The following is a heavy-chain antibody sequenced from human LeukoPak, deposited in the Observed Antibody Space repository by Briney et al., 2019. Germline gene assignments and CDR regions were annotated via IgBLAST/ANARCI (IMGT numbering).Heavy chain of an antibody. CDR2: IYPGDSDI. J-gene: IGHJ6*03. D-gene: IGHD2-21*01. CDR1: GYSFTNYW. CDR3: ARRASSYYYYMDV. Sequence: GESLKISCNGSGYSFTNYWIGWVRQMPGKGLEWMGIIYPGDSDIRYIPSFQGQVTISADKSISTAYLQWRSLKASDPAMYYCARRASSYYYYMDVWGKGTTVTVS. V-gene: IGHV5-51*01.